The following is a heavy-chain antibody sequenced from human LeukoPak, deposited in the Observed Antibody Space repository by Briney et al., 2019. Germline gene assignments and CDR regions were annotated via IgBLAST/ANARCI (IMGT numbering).Heavy chain of an antibody. V-gene: IGHV3-9*01. J-gene: IGHJ4*02. CDR1: GFTFDDYA. CDR3: AKDRAAAGTMSVDY. D-gene: IGHD6-13*01. CDR2: ISWNSGSI. Sequence: GGSLRLSCAASGFTFDDYAMHWVRQAPGKGLEWVSGISWNSGSIGYADSVKGRFTISRDNAKNSLYLQMNSLRAEDTALYYCAKDRAAAGTMSVDYWGQGTLVTVSS.